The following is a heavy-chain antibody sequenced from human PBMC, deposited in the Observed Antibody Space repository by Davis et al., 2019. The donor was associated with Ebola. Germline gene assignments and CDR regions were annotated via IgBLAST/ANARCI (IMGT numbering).Heavy chain of an antibody. CDR1: GGSISSSSYY. J-gene: IGHJ5*02. CDR2: IYYSGST. V-gene: IGHV4-39*01. CDR3: ARGYCTNGVCYGGWFDP. Sequence: SETLSLTCTVSGGSISSSSYYWGWIRQPPGKGLEWIGSIYYSGSTNYNPSLKSRVTISVDTSKNQFSLQLNSVTPEDTAVYYCARGYCTNGVCYGGWFDPWGQGTLVTVSS. D-gene: IGHD2-8*01.